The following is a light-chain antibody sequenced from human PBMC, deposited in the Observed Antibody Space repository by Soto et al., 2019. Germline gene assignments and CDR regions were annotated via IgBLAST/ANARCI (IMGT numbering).Light chain of an antibody. CDR3: QQRSNWPLLT. J-gene: IGKJ4*01. CDR2: DAS. V-gene: IGKV3-11*01. CDR1: QSVRSY. Sequence: EMVLTQSPATRSLSPVEVGAVSCMASQSVRSYLAWYRQKPGQAPRLLIYDASNRATGIPARFSGSGSGTDFTLTISSLEPGDFAVYYCQQRSNWPLLTFGGGTKVDIK.